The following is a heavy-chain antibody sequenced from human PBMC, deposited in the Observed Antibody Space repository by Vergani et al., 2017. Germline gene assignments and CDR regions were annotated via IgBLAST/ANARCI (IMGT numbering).Heavy chain of an antibody. CDR3: ARDGLNYYGSGNFDY. CDR2: ISSSSSYT. V-gene: IGHV3-11*06. CDR1: GFTFSDYY. D-gene: IGHD3-10*01. J-gene: IGHJ4*02. Sequence: QVQLVESGGGLVKPGGSLRLSCAASGFTFSDYYMSWIRQAPGKGLEWVSNISSSSSYTNYADSVKGRLTISRDNAKNSLYLQMNSLRAEDTAVYYCARDGLNYYGSGNFDYGGQGTLVTVSS.